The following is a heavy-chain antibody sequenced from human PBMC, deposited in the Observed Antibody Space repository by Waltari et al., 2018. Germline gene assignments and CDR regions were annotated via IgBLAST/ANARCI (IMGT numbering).Heavy chain of an antibody. V-gene: IGHV3-9*01. CDR2: INWNSGNI. D-gene: IGHD4-4*01. CDR1: GFTFHDYA. CDR3: VRTGYSGNYYYFDF. J-gene: IGHJ4*02. Sequence: VQLLESGGGVVQPGTSLRLSCAASGFTFHDYAMEWVRQAPGKGLEWVSGINWNSGNIGYADSVKGRFTISRDNAKNSLYLQMNSLRVEDTALYYCVRTGYSGNYYYFDFWGQGTLVTVSS.